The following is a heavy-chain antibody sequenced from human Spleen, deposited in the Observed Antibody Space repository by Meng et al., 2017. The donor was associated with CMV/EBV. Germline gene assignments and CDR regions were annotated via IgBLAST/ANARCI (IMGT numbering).Heavy chain of an antibody. J-gene: IGHJ4*02. CDR1: GFTFSNYA. CDR2: ISYDGSNK. CDR3: AREWGIAAAGEDC. V-gene: IGHV3-30-3*01. Sequence: GGSLRLSCAASGFTFSNYAMHWVRQAPGKGLEWVAVISYDGSNKYYADSVKGRFTISRDNSKNTLYLQMNSLRAEDTAVYYCAREWGIAAAGEDCWGQGTLVTVSS. D-gene: IGHD6-13*01.